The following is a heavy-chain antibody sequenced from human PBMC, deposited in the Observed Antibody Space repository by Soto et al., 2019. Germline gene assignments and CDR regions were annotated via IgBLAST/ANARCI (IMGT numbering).Heavy chain of an antibody. CDR1: GGTFNTYA. Sequence: QVQLVQSGAEMTKPGSSVKGSCQSSGGTFNTYAMNWVRQAPGQGPEWMGDISPMFGAANYAPKFQGRVTITADESTGTSYMQLSSLTSEDTALYFCAREVQVHTPAFVYWGQGTLVTVSS. J-gene: IGHJ4*02. D-gene: IGHD3-10*01. V-gene: IGHV1-69*19. CDR3: AREVQVHTPAFVY. CDR2: ISPMFGAA.